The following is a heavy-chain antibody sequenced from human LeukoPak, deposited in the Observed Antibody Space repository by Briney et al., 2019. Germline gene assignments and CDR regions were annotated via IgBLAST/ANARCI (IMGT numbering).Heavy chain of an antibody. J-gene: IGHJ4*02. CDR1: GYTFSDKA. CDR3: ARSVPDYTRFDF. CDR2: LKKNYNQV. D-gene: IGHD4-11*01. V-gene: IGHV3-23*05. Sequence: GGSRRLSWGATGYTFSDKAKNRDRQAPGKEMERVATLKKNYNQVYYAEPVRGRFTISRDNYKNTAYLQMNSLRVDDTALYYCARSVPDYTRFDFWGQGALVTVSS.